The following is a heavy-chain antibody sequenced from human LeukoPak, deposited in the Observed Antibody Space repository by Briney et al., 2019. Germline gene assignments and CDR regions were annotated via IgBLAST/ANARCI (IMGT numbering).Heavy chain of an antibody. Sequence: SETLSLTRGVSGGSIDITNYWSWVRQAPGRGLEWIGEISHDGTTNYNSSLRSRVAMSFDRANNQFSLSLTSVTAADTAVYYCTRENRPFCPFALWGQGVLVTVSS. J-gene: IGHJ4*02. V-gene: IGHV4-4*02. CDR1: GGSIDITNY. CDR3: TRENRPFCPFAL. CDR2: ISHDGTT. D-gene: IGHD2/OR15-2a*01.